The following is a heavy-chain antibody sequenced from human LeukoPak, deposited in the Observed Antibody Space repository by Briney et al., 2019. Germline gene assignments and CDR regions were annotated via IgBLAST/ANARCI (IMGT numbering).Heavy chain of an antibody. D-gene: IGHD5-24*01. CDR1: GDSVSTDSAG. J-gene: IGHJ4*02. CDR2: TYYSSKWYK. V-gene: IGHV6-1*01. Sequence: SETLSLTCAISGDSVSTDSAGWNWIRQSPSRGLEWLGRTYYSSKWYKDYAPSVKSRITINPDTSKNQFSLQLNSVTPEDTAAYYCARGWLQSGFDYWGQGTLITVSS. CDR3: ARGWLQSGFDY.